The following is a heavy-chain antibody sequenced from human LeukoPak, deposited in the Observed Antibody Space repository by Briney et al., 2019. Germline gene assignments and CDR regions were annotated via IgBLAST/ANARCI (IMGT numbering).Heavy chain of an antibody. Sequence: ASVKVSCKASGYTFTSYAMHWVRQAPGQRLEWMGWINAGNGNTKYSQKLQGRVTMTTDTSTSTAYMELRSLRSDDTAVYYCAREVLRFLVFDYWGQGTLVTVSS. CDR3: AREVLRFLVFDY. D-gene: IGHD3-3*01. CDR1: GYTFTSYA. CDR2: INAGNGNT. J-gene: IGHJ4*02. V-gene: IGHV1-3*01.